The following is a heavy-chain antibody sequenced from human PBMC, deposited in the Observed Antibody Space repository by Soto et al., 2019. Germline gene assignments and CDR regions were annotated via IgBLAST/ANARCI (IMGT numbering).Heavy chain of an antibody. V-gene: IGHV5-51*01. CDR1: GDRFTSYW. CDR3: ARLEHSSGWSNFDY. Sequence: GESLKISCKGSGDRFTSYWIGWVRQMPGKGLEWMGIIYPGDSDTRYSPSFQGQVTISADKSISTAYLQWSSLKASDTAMYYCARLEHSSGWSNFDYWGQGTLVTVSS. D-gene: IGHD6-19*01. J-gene: IGHJ4*02. CDR2: IYPGDSDT.